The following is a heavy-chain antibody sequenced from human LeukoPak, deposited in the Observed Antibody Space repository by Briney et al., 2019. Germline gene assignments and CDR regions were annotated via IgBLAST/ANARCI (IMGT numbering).Heavy chain of an antibody. CDR3: ARGGRVQH. CDR2: IYHSGST. V-gene: IGHV4-38-2*01. Sequence: SETLSLTCAVSGYSISSGYYWGWIRQPPGKGLEWIGSIYHSGSTYYNPSLKSRVTISVDTSKNQFSLKLSSVTAADTAVYYCARGGRVQHWGQGTLVTVSS. CDR1: GYSISSGYY. D-gene: IGHD5-24*01. J-gene: IGHJ1*01.